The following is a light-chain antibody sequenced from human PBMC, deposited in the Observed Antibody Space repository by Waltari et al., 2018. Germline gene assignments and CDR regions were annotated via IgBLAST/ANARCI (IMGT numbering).Light chain of an antibody. CDR2: RDT. CDR3: QAWDRSTVV. Sequence: SYELTQPPSVSVSPGQTGSITCTGDKLGNKYTSWYHQKPGQSPVLVIYRDTKRTTGVPVRFSVSNSGNTATLTISGTQAMDEADYYCQAWDRSTVVFGGGTKLTVL. CDR1: KLGNKY. V-gene: IGLV3-1*01. J-gene: IGLJ2*01.